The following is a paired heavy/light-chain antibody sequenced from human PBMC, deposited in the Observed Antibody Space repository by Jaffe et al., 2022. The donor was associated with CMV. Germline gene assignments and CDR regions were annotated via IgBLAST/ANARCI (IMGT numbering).Heavy chain of an antibody. J-gene: IGHJ4*02. D-gene: IGHD3-16*02. Sequence: EVQLLESGGGLVQPGGSLRLSCTASGFSFDSYAMSWVRQAPGKGLEWVSSLSRSADYSYYVDSVRGRFTVSRDNSKNTLYLQMNSLRVEDTALYYCAKDRRGSYPGLVDYWGQGTLVTVSS. CDR2: LSRSADYS. CDR1: GFSFDSYA. CDR3: AKDRRGSYPGLVDY. V-gene: IGHV3-23*01.
Light chain of an antibody. CDR2: EDN. V-gene: IGLV6-57*04. J-gene: IGLJ3*02. Sequence: NFMLTQPHSVSESPGKTVTISCTRSSGSIANNYVQWYQQRPGSAPTTMIYEDNQRPSGVPDRFSGSVDSSSNSASLTISGLKTEDEADYYCQSYDYSNLWVFGGGTHLTVL. CDR1: SGSIANNY. CDR3: QSYDYSNLWV.